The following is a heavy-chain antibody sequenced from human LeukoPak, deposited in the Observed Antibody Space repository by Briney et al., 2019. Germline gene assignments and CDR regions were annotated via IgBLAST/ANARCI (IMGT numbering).Heavy chain of an antibody. CDR2: IWYDGSNK. J-gene: IGHJ6*02. V-gene: IGHV3-33*01. D-gene: IGHD4-4*01. Sequence: GGSLRLSCAASGFTFSSYGMHWVRQAPGKGLEWVVVIWYDGSNKYYADSVKGRFTISRDNSKNTLYLQMNSLRAEDTAVYYCARELQYTNQKNYYYYGMDVWGQGTTVTVSS. CDR1: GFTFSSYG. CDR3: ARELQYTNQKNYYYYGMDV.